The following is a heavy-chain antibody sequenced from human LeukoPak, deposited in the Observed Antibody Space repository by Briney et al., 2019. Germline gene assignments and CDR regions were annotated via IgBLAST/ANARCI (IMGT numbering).Heavy chain of an antibody. D-gene: IGHD3-22*01. Sequence: SETLSLTCTVSGGSISSYYWSWIRQPPGKGLEWIGYIYYSGSTNYNPSLKSRVTISVDTSKNQFSLKLSSVTAADTAVYYCARVSYYDSSGYYLRDYFDYRGQGTLVTVSS. CDR2: IYYSGST. CDR1: GGSISSYY. V-gene: IGHV4-59*01. CDR3: ARVSYYDSSGYYLRDYFDY. J-gene: IGHJ4*02.